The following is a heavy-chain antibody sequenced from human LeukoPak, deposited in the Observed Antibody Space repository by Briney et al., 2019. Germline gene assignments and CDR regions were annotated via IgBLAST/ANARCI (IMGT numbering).Heavy chain of an antibody. CDR2: ISYDGSNK. J-gene: IGHJ4*02. CDR1: GFTFSSYA. Sequence: GGSLRLSCAASGFTFSSYAMHWVRQAPGKGLEWVAVISYDGSNKYYADSVKGRFTISRDNSKNTLYLQMNSLRAEDTAVYYCARGQRRHTDMAPSFDYWGQGTLVTVSS. V-gene: IGHV3-30*04. CDR3: ARGQRRHTDMAPSFDY. D-gene: IGHD5-18*01.